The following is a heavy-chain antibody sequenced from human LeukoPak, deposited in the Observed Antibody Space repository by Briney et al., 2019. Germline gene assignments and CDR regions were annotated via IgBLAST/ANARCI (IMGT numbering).Heavy chain of an antibody. D-gene: IGHD3-10*01. CDR1: GFTFSDYY. J-gene: IGHJ6*03. V-gene: IGHV3-11*01. Sequence: GGSLRLSCAASGFTFSDYYMSWIRQAPGKGLEWVSYISSSGSTIYYADSVKGRFTNSRDNAKNSLYLQTNSLRAEDTAVYYCARLAALGGYYYMDVWGKGSTVTVSS. CDR3: ARLAALGGYYYMDV. CDR2: ISSSGSTI.